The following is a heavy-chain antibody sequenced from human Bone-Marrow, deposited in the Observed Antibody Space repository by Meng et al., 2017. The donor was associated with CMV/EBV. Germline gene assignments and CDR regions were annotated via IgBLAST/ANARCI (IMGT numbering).Heavy chain of an antibody. D-gene: IGHD3-10*01. J-gene: IGHJ6*02. CDR1: GYTFSSYG. V-gene: IGHV1-18*01. CDR3: ARDMYGSGSYYYGMDV. CDR2: ISTSNGNT. Sequence: ASVKVSCKASGYTFSSYGFSWVRQAPGQGLEWMGWISTSNGNTIYAQKIQDRVTMTRETSTSTVYMELRSLRSDDTAVYYCARDMYGSGSYYYGMDVWGQGTTATVSS.